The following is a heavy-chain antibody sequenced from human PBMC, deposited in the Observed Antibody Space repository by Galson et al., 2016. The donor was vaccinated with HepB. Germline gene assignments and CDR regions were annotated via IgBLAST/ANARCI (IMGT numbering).Heavy chain of an antibody. Sequence: SLRLSCAASGFTFSSYWMNWVRQAPGKGLVWVSRINSDGSSTSYADSVKGRFTISRDNAKNTLYLQMNSLRAEDTAVYYCARRMATITSFEYWGQGSLVTVSS. CDR2: INSDGSST. V-gene: IGHV3-74*01. D-gene: IGHD5-24*01. CDR1: GFTFSSYW. CDR3: ARRMATITSFEY. J-gene: IGHJ4*02.